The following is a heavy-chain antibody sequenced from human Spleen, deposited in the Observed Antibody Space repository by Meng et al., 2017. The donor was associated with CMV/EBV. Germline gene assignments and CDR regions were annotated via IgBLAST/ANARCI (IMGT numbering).Heavy chain of an antibody. CDR1: GYNLGGFY. D-gene: IGHD6-19*01. Sequence: KALGYNLGGFYMHWVRQAPGHGLEWMGWIKPNSGATHYAQDFQGRVTMTSDTSTSTAYIEVSRLTSDDTAVYYCARGGIAVAALPPDWGQGTLVTVSS. CDR2: IKPNSGAT. J-gene: IGHJ4*02. V-gene: IGHV1-2*02. CDR3: ARGGIAVAALPPD.